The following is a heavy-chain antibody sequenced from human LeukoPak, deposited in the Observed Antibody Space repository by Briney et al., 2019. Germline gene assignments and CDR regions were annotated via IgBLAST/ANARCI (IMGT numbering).Heavy chain of an antibody. CDR2: IYYSGST. J-gene: IGHJ6*02. D-gene: IGHD5-12*01. V-gene: IGHV4-30-4*01. Sequence: SWVRQPPGKGLEWIGYIYYSGSTYYNPSLKSRVTISVDTSKNQFSLKLSSVTAADTAVYYCARDGSSGLWYYYGMDVWGQGTTVTVSS. CDR3: ARDGSSGLWYYYGMDV.